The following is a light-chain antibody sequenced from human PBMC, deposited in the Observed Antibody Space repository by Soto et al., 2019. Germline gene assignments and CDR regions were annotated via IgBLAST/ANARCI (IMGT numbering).Light chain of an antibody. J-gene: IGKJ4*01. CDR2: DAS. CDR1: QSIRTN. CDR3: QQYNDWPPLT. Sequence: EIMMTQSPATMSVSPGERATLSCRASQSIRTNVAWYQQKPGQALRLLIYDASTRATGLSSRFSGSGSGTEFTLTISGLQSEDVAVYYCQQYNDWPPLTFGGGTRLEI. V-gene: IGKV3-15*01.